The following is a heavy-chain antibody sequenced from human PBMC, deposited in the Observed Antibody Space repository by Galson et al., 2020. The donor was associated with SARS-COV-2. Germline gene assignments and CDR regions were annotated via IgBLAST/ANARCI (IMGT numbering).Heavy chain of an antibody. CDR3: ARDVYYYGSGSLGDAFNI. D-gene: IGHD3-10*01. V-gene: IGHV4-4*07. Sequence: SETLSLTCTVSRSSTSNYYWSWIRQPAGKGLEWIGHVHTSGSTNYNPSLKSRATMSVDTSKNQISLKLRSVTAADTAVYYCARDVYYYGSGSLGDAFNIWGPGTTVTVSS. CDR2: VHTSGST. J-gene: IGHJ3*02. CDR1: RSSTSNYY.